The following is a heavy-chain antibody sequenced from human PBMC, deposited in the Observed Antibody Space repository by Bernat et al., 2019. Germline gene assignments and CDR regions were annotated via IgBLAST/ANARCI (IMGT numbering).Heavy chain of an antibody. J-gene: IGHJ2*01. CDR2: IYSGGNT. CDR1: GFTVSSNY. Sequence: EVQLVESGGALVQPGGSLRLSCTASGFTVSSNYMSWVRQVPGKGLEWVSVIYSGGNTYYAESVKGRFTLSRDNLKNGRYLQMNSLRAEDTAVYYCARPAGNNWNYWYFDLWGRGTLVTVSS. CDR3: ARPAGNNWNYWYFDL. D-gene: IGHD1-20*01. V-gene: IGHV3-66*01.